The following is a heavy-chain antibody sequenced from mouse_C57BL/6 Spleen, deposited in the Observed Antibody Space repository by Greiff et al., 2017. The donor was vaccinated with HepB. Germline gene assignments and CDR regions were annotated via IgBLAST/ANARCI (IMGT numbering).Heavy chain of an antibody. Sequence: QVQLKESGAELVRPGASVTLSCKASGYTFTDYDMHWVKQTPVHGLEWIGAIDPETGGTAYNHKFKGKAILTADKSSSTAYMELRSLTSEDSAVYYCTRDGYYGFDYWGQGTTLTVSS. CDR1: GYTFTDYD. CDR3: TRDGYYGFDY. CDR2: IDPETGGT. D-gene: IGHD2-3*01. J-gene: IGHJ2*01. V-gene: IGHV1-15*01.